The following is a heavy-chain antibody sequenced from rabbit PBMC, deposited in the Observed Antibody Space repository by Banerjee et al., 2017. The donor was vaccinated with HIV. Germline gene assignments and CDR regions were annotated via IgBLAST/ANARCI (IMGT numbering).Heavy chain of an antibody. CDR1: GFSFSSAYD. Sequence: QEQLEESGGDLVQPGASLTLTCTASGFSFSSAYDMCWVRQAPGKGLEWIGYIYTGNGGTVYASWAKGRITISKTSSTTVTLQMTSLTAADTATYFCARSCASSWDCFALWGPGTLVTVS. D-gene: IGHD4-2*01. V-gene: IGHV1S45*01. J-gene: IGHJ4*01. CDR3: ARSCASSWDCFAL. CDR2: IYTGNGGT.